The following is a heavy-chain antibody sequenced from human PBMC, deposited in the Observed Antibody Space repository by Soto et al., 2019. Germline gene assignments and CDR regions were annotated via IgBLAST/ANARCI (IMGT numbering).Heavy chain of an antibody. V-gene: IGHV1-8*01. Sequence: ASVKVSCKASGYTFTSYDINWVRQATGQGLEWMGWMNPNSGNTGYAQKFQGRVTMTRNTSISTAYMELSSLRSEDTAVYYCARRPWDYIWGGYRYPFDYWGQGTLVTVSS. CDR3: ARRPWDYIWGGYRYPFDY. CDR2: MNPNSGNT. J-gene: IGHJ4*02. D-gene: IGHD3-16*02. CDR1: GYTFTSYD.